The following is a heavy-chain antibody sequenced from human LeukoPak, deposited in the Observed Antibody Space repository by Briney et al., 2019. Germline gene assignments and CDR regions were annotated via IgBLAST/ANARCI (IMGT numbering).Heavy chain of an antibody. Sequence: PGGSLRLSCAASGFTFSSYAMSWVRQAPGKGLEWVSYISSSSSTIHYADSVKGRFTISRDNTKNSLYLQMNSLRAEDTAAYYCARRSDWDYFDYWGQGTLVTVSS. CDR2: ISSSSSTI. CDR3: ARRSDWDYFDY. V-gene: IGHV3-48*04. J-gene: IGHJ4*02. CDR1: GFTFSSYA. D-gene: IGHD1-26*01.